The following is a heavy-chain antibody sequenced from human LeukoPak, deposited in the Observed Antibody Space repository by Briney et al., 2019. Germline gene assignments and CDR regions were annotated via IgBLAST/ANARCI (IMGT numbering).Heavy chain of an antibody. V-gene: IGHV3-53*01. Sequence: GGSLRPSCTVSGFTVSSNSMSWVRQAPGKGLEWVSFIYSDNTHYSDSVKGRFTISRDNSKNTLYLQMNSLRAEDTAVYYCASGGYCSSTSCPGAYWGQGTLVTVSS. CDR2: IYSDNT. CDR1: GFTVSSNS. D-gene: IGHD2-2*01. CDR3: ASGGYCSSTSCPGAY. J-gene: IGHJ4*02.